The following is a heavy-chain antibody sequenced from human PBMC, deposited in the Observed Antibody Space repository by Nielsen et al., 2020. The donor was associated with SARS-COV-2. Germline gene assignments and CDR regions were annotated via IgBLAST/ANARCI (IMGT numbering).Heavy chain of an antibody. J-gene: IGHJ4*02. CDR3: ARDYFASGSYWSFDY. CDR1: GDSVSSNSAA. Sequence: SQTLSLTCAISGDSVSSNSAAWNWIRQSPSRALEWLGRTYYTSPSKWYNDYAVSVKSRITINPDTSKNQFSLQLRSVTPEDTAVYYCARDYFASGSYWSFDYWGQGTLVTVSS. CDR2: TYYTSPSKWYN. D-gene: IGHD3-10*01. V-gene: IGHV6-1*01.